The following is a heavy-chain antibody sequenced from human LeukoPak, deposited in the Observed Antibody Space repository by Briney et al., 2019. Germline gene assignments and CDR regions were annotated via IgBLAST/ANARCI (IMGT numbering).Heavy chain of an antibody. Sequence: GGSLRLSCAVSGFTCSSYEINWVRQAPGKGREWGSYIRSSGSTIYYAESVKGRFTFSRDNDKKSLYLQLNSLRAEDTAVYYCARRVRYRSGRYYDYWGKGTLVTVSS. CDR1: GFTCSSYE. CDR2: IRSSGSTI. J-gene: IGHJ4*02. V-gene: IGHV3-48*03. D-gene: IGHD3-10*01. CDR3: ARRVRYRSGRYYDY.